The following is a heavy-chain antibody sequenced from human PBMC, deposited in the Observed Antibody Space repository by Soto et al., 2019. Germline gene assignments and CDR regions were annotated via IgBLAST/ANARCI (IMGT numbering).Heavy chain of an antibody. CDR1: GFTFSTTG. D-gene: IGHD6-13*01. CDR2: ISSGSEYI. Sequence: EVQLVESGGGLVKPGGSLRLSCAASGFTFSTTGMNWVRQAPGKGRQWASSISSGSEYIFHADSVKGRLTTSRDNAKNSVYLQMNNLRVEDTAVYYCAKDGAAGSVLDVWGQGTTVTVSS. CDR3: AKDGAAGSVLDV. V-gene: IGHV3-21*02. J-gene: IGHJ6*02.